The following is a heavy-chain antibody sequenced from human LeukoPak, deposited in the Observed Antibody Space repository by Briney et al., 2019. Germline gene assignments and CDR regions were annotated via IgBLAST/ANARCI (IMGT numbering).Heavy chain of an antibody. Sequence: PGGSLRLSCAASGFTFSSYWMTWVRQAPGKGLEWVSYISSSGSTIYYADSVKGRFTISRDNAKNSLYLQMNSLRAEDTAVYYCARDERGGFDPWGQGTLVTVSS. J-gene: IGHJ5*02. V-gene: IGHV3-48*03. CDR1: GFTFSSYW. CDR3: ARDERGGFDP. D-gene: IGHD1-1*01. CDR2: ISSSGSTI.